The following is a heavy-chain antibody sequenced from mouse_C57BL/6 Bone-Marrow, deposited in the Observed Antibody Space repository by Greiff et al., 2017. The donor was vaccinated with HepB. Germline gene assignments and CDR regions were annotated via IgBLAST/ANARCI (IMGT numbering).Heavy chain of an antibody. Sequence: EVNVVESEGGLVQPGSSMKLSCTASGFTFSDYYMAWVRQVPEKGLEWVANINYDGSSTYYLDSLKSRFIISRDNAKNMLYLQMSSLKSEDTATYYCARDDGYDGFAYWGQGTLVTVSA. V-gene: IGHV5-16*01. CDR1: GFTFSDYY. D-gene: IGHD2-2*01. CDR3: ARDDGYDGFAY. J-gene: IGHJ3*01. CDR2: INYDGSST.